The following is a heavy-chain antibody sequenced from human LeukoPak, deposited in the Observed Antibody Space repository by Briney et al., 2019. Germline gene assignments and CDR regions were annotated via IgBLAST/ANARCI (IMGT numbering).Heavy chain of an antibody. CDR3: AKGRVVAGTKSLTYNWFDP. CDR1: GYTFTGYC. J-gene: IGHJ5*02. D-gene: IGHD6-19*01. Sequence: ASVKVSCKASGYTFTGYCIHWVRQAPGQGLEWMGWINPNSGGTKYAQKFQGRVTMTRDTSISTAYMGLSRLRSDDTAVYYCAKGRVVAGTKSLTYNWFDPWGQGTLVTVSS. V-gene: IGHV1-2*02. CDR2: INPNSGGT.